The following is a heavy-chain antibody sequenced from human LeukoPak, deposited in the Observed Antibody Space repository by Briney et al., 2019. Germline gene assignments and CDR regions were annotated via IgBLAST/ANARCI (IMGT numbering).Heavy chain of an antibody. D-gene: IGHD3-10*01. CDR3: AKARPQFYYYGSGLGGGLDY. Sequence: AGGSLRLSCAASGFTFSSYAMSWVRQAPGKGLEWVSSISGSGGGTYYADSVKGRFTISRDNSKNTLYLQMNSLRADDTAVYYCAKARPQFYYYGSGLGGGLDYWGQGTLVTVSS. V-gene: IGHV3-23*01. J-gene: IGHJ4*02. CDR2: ISGSGGGT. CDR1: GFTFSSYA.